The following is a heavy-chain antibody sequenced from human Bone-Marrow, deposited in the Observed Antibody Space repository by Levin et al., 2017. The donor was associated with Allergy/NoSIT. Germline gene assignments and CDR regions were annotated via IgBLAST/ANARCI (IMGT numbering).Heavy chain of an antibody. V-gene: IGHV3-23*01. Sequence: GGSLRLSCAASGFSFRGDAMNWVRQAPGKGLEWVSGMNNAGGSYYTDSVKGRLTVSRDDSKNMVYLQMNSLRAEDTAVYYCATGGISSAGGVDSWGQGTLVTVSS. CDR1: GFSFRGDA. J-gene: IGHJ4*02. D-gene: IGHD2/OR15-2a*01. CDR2: MNNAGGS. CDR3: ATGGISSAGGVDS.